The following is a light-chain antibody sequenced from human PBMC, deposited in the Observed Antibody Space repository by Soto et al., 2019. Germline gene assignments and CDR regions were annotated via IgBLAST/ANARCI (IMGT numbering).Light chain of an antibody. V-gene: IGKV1-12*01. CDR1: RDISNS. CDR2: GAS. Sequence: DIQMTQSPSSVSSSVGDRLTITCRASRDISNSLAWYQQTPGKAPKLLLRGASSLHRGVPSRVSGGGAGTEFTLTISSLQHEDFATYYCQQTSAFPRTFDQATKVDVK. J-gene: IGKJ1*01. CDR3: QQTSAFPRT.